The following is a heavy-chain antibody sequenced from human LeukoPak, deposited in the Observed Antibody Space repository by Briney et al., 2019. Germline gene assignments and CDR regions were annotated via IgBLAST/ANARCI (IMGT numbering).Heavy chain of an antibody. D-gene: IGHD4-17*01. V-gene: IGHV4-4*07. CDR3: ARDEDYGDYWYFDL. CDR2: IYTSGST. J-gene: IGHJ2*01. CDR1: GGSISSYY. Sequence: SETLSLTCTVSGGSISSYYWSWIRQPAGKGLEWIGRIYTSGSTYYNPSLKSRVTMSVDTSKNQFSLKLSSVTAADTAVYYCARDEDYGDYWYFDLWGRGTLVTVSS.